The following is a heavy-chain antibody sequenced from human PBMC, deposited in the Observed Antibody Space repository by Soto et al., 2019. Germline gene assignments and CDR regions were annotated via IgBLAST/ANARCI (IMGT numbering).Heavy chain of an antibody. J-gene: IGHJ4*02. CDR2: INPTGGST. Sequence: ASVKVSCKASGYTFINYYIHGVRQAPGHGLEWMAIINPTGGSTNYAQKFQGRLTLTMDTSTTTVYMELSSLTSEDTAIYYCARDNYIWGSYRPIDYWGQGTLVTVSS. CDR3: ARDNYIWGSYRPIDY. CDR1: GYTFINYY. D-gene: IGHD3-16*02. V-gene: IGHV1-46*01.